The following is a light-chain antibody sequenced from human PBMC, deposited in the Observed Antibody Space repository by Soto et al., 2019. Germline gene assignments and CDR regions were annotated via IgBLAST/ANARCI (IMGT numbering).Light chain of an antibody. V-gene: IGKV3-15*01. Sequence: EIVMTQSPATLSVSPGERATLSCRASQSVSSNLAWYQRKPGQAPRLLIYGASTRATGIPARFSGSGSGTEFTLTISSLQSEDFAVYCCQQYNNWPPITFGQGTRLEIK. CDR3: QQYNNWPPIT. J-gene: IGKJ5*01. CDR2: GAS. CDR1: QSVSSN.